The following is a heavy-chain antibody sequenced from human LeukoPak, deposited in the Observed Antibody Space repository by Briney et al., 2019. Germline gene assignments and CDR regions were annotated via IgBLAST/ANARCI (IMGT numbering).Heavy chain of an antibody. CDR1: GFTFSSYS. V-gene: IGHV3-21*01. CDR3: ARDSQLKSGYPLDY. CDR2: ISSSSSYI. Sequence: GGSLRLSCAASGFTFSSYSMNWVRQAPGKGLEWVSSISSSSSYIYYADSVKGRFTISRDNAKNSPYLQMNSLRAEDTAVYYCARDSQLKSGYPLDYWGQGTLVTVSS. J-gene: IGHJ4*02. D-gene: IGHD3-3*01.